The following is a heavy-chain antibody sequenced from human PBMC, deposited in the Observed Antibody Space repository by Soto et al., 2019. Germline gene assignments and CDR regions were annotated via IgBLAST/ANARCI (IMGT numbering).Heavy chain of an antibody. Sequence: HPGGSLRLSCAASGFTFSSYGMHWVRQAPGEGLEWVAVIWYDGSNKYYADSVKGRFTISRDNSKNTLYLQMNSLRAADTAVYYCARGGGITIFGVVMGEALDYWGQGTLVTVSS. J-gene: IGHJ4*02. CDR1: GFTFSSYG. CDR2: IWYDGSNK. CDR3: ARGGGITIFGVVMGEALDY. D-gene: IGHD3-3*01. V-gene: IGHV3-33*01.